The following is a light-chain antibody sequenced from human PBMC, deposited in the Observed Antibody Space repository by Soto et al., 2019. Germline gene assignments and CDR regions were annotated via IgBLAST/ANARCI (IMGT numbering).Light chain of an antibody. Sequence: IQIPQSPTSLSASVLDRVTITCRASQSISSSLNWYQQKPGKAPKLLIYAASSLQSGVPSRFSGSGSGTDFTLTISSLQPEDFATYYCQQGYSTPITFGQGTRLEI. CDR2: AAS. V-gene: IGKV1-39*01. CDR1: QSISSS. CDR3: QQGYSTPIT. J-gene: IGKJ5*01.